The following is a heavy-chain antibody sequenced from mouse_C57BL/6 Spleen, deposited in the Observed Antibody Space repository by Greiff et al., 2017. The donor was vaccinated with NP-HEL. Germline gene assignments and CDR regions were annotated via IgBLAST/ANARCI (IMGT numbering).Heavy chain of an antibody. V-gene: IGHV1-53*01. CDR3: ARSDSWFAY. J-gene: IGHJ3*01. Sequence: QVQLQQPGPELVKPGASVKLSCKASGYTFPSSWMHWVKQRPGQGLEWIGNIIPSNGGTNYNEKFKSKATRTVDKSSSTAYMQLSSLTSEDSAVYYCARSDSWFAYWGQGTLVTVSA. CDR2: IIPSNGGT. CDR1: GYTFPSSW.